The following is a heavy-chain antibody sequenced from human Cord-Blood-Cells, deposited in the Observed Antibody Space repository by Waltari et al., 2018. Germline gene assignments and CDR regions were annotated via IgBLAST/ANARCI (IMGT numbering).Heavy chain of an antibody. J-gene: IGHJ3*02. D-gene: IGHD6-13*01. CDR3: AKDVAAAGDAFDI. V-gene: IGHV3-9*01. CDR1: GFTFDDYA. Sequence: EVQLVESGGGLVQPGRSLRLSCAASGFTFDDYAMHWVRQAPEKGLDGVSGLSWKSGRLCYADSVMCRFTITRDNAKNALYLQMNSLIAEDTALYYCAKDVAAAGDAFDIWGQGTMVTVSS. CDR2: LSWKSGRL.